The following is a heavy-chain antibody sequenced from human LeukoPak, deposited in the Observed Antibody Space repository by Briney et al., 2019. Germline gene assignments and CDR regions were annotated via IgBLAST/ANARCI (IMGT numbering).Heavy chain of an antibody. CDR3: AKDRSTVGLDAFDI. Sequence: PGGSLRLSCAAAGFTFSSYPMSWVRQAPGKGLEWVSAISGSGGDTYYADSVKGRFTISRDNSKDTLYLQMNSLRAEDTAVYYCAKDRSTVGLDAFDIWGQGTMVTVSS. CDR2: ISGSGGDT. D-gene: IGHD4-17*01. V-gene: IGHV3-23*01. CDR1: GFTFSSYP. J-gene: IGHJ3*02.